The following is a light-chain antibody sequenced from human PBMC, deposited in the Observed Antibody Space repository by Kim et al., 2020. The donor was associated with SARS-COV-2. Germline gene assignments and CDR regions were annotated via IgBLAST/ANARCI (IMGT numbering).Light chain of an antibody. CDR2: DVN. V-gene: IGLV2-11*01. Sequence: GHSSTDSGPRTNSEVGGYNYVAWYQQRPGKAPKLMIYDVNKRPSGVPDRFSGSKSGNTASLAISGLQAEDEADYYCCSYAGSYILVFGGGTQLTVL. CDR1: NSEVGGYNY. J-gene: IGLJ3*02. CDR3: CSYAGSYILV.